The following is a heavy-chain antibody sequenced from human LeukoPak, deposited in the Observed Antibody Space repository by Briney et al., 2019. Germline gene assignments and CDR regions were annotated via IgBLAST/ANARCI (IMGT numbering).Heavy chain of an antibody. CDR3: ARDKSVGATSFDY. D-gene: IGHD1-26*01. CDR2: IIPIFGTA. CDR1: GGTFSSYA. Sequence: SVKVSCKASGGTFSSYAISWVRQAPGQGLEWMGGIIPIFGTANYAQKFQGRVTIIADESTSTAYMELSSLRSEDTAVYYCARDKSVGATSFDYWGQGTLVTVSS. V-gene: IGHV1-69*01. J-gene: IGHJ4*02.